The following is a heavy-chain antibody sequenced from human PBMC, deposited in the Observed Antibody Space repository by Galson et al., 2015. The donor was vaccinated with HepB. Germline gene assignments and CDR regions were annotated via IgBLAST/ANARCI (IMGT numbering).Heavy chain of an antibody. CDR3: ARAADSPVAGTGSYGH. Sequence: SVKVSCKASGYTFSTYGITWVRQAPGQGLEWMGWISVYNGNTDFAQKFQDRVTMTTDTSTSAAYMELRSLTSDDTAVYYCARAADSPVAGTGSYGHWGQGTLLTVSS. CDR2: ISVYNGNT. J-gene: IGHJ4*02. D-gene: IGHD6-19*01. V-gene: IGHV1-18*01. CDR1: GYTFSTYG.